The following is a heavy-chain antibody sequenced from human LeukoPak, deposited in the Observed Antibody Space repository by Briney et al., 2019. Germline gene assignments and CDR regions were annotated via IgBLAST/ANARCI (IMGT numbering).Heavy chain of an antibody. V-gene: IGHV4-38-2*02. Sequence: PSETLSLTCTVSGYSISSGYYWGWIRQPPGKGLEWIGSIYHSGSTYYNPSLKSRVTISVDTSKNQFSLKLSSLTAADTAVYYCARVSGQFYFYYYMDVWGKGTTVTISS. CDR3: ARVSGQFYFYYYMDV. J-gene: IGHJ6*03. CDR1: GYSISSGYY. D-gene: IGHD6-19*01. CDR2: IYHSGST.